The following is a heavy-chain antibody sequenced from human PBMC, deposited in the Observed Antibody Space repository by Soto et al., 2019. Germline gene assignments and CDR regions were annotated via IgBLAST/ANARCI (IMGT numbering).Heavy chain of an antibody. Sequence: GGSLRLSCAGSGFTFSSYWMSWVRQAPGKGLEWVANIKQDGSEKYYVDSVKGRFTISRDNAKNSLYLQMNSLRAEDTAVYYCARDRASSIAALYWGQGTLVTVSS. CDR3: ARDRASSIAALY. D-gene: IGHD6-6*01. V-gene: IGHV3-7*01. CDR1: GFTFSSYW. J-gene: IGHJ4*02. CDR2: IKQDGSEK.